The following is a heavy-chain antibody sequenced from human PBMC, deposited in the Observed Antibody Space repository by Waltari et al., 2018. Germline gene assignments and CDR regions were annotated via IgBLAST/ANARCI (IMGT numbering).Heavy chain of an antibody. CDR3: ARGGYSSGWYPGDYYYYMDV. Sequence: RQPAGKGLEWIGRIYTSGSTNYNPSLKSRVTISVDTSKNQFSLKLSSVTAADTAVYYCARGGYSSGWYPGDYYYYMDVWGKGTTVTVSS. V-gene: IGHV4-61*02. CDR2: IYTSGST. J-gene: IGHJ6*03. D-gene: IGHD6-19*01.